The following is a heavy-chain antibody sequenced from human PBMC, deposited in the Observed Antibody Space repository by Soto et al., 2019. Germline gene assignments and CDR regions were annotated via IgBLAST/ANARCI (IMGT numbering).Heavy chain of an antibody. J-gene: IGHJ6*02. V-gene: IGHV1-69*01. Sequence: QVQLVQSGAEVKKPGSSVKVSCKASGDTFSSYAISWVRQAPGQGLEWMGGIIPIFGTANYAQKFQGRVTMTSDGSTSTADMELSSLRSEDTAVYYCSRDGSGYRSRASPMDVWGQGTTVNVSS. D-gene: IGHD3-22*01. CDR2: IIPIFGTA. CDR1: GDTFSSYA. CDR3: SRDGSGYRSRASPMDV.